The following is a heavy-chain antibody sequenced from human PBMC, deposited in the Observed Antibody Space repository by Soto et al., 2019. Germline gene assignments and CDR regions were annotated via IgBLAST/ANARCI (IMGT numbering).Heavy chain of an antibody. D-gene: IGHD1-20*01. CDR1: GFTFSSYA. V-gene: IGHV3-23*01. CDR2: ISGTGGNT. CDR3: VKAVYLLDFDY. Sequence: LRLSCAASGFTFSSYAMTWVRQAPGKGLEWVSTISGTGGNTYYADSVKGRFTISRDNSKNTVYLQMNSLRAEDTAVYYCVKAVYLLDFDYWGQGTLVTVS. J-gene: IGHJ4*02.